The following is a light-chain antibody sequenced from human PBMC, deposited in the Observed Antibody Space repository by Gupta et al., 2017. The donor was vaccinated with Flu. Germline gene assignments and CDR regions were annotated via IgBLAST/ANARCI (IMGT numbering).Light chain of an antibody. J-gene: IGLJ2*01. CDR2: SNN. Sequence: RVIIACAGSRSNSGSNTVNWDQQVPGTAPHLVIYSNNQRLSGVPDRFSGSKSGTSASLAISGLQAEDEADYFCAARDDSLDGPVFGGGTKLTVL. V-gene: IGLV1-44*01. CDR1: RSNSGSNT. CDR3: AARDDSLDGPV.